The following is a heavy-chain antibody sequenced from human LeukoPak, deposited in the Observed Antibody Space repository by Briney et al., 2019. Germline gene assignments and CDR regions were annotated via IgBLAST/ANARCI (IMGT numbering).Heavy chain of an antibody. CDR2: IYYSGST. Sequence: SETLSLTCTVSGGSISSHYWSWIRQPPGKGLEWIGCIYYSGSTNYNPSLKSRVTISVDTSKNQFSLKLSPVTAADTAVYYCARGDSVARGYYYYGMDVWGQGTTVTVSS. J-gene: IGHJ6*02. CDR1: GGSISSHY. D-gene: IGHD2-15*01. CDR3: ARGDSVARGYYYYGMDV. V-gene: IGHV4-59*11.